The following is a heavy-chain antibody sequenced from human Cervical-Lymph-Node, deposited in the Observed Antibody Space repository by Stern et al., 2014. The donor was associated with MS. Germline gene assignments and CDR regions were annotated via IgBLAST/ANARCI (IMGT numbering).Heavy chain of an antibody. Sequence: VQLVQSGGGLVKPGGSLRLSCTASGFTFSNFGMNWVRQAPGKGLEWVASIGCGWGSISYADPLKGRISTSSEYHKNSLVLQMNSLRAEDTAVYYCARGPTGDSGDYDYWGQGTLVTVSS. D-gene: IGHD5-12*01. J-gene: IGHJ4*02. V-gene: IGHV3-21*01. CDR3: ARGPTGDSGDYDY. CDR1: GFTFSNFG. CDR2: IGCGWGSI.